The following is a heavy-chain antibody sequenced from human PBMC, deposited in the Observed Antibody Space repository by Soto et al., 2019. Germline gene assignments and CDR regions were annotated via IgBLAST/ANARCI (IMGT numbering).Heavy chain of an antibody. V-gene: IGHV1-69*13. D-gene: IGHD3-3*01. CDR2: IIPIFGTA. CDR1: GCTFSSYS. Sequence: SGKVSCKASGCTFSSYSISWVQQAPAQGLELMGGIIPIFGTANYAQKFQGRVTITADESTSTAYMELSSLRSEDTAVYYCARADTITIFGVVYYYYGMDVWGQGTTVPVSS. CDR3: ARADTITIFGVVYYYYGMDV. J-gene: IGHJ6*02.